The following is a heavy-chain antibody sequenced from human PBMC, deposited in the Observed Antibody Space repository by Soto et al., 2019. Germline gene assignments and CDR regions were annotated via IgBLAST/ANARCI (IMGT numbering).Heavy chain of an antibody. V-gene: IGHV1-46*01. CDR2: IDPRDGRP. D-gene: IGHD2-15*01. CDR1: GYTFTNYY. CDR3: ARENMGDDTAAPDI. Sequence: QVQMVQSGAEVKKSGASVKVSCKAYGYTFTNYYIHWVRQAPGQGLEWMGLIDPRDGRPNFAQKFQGRVIVTRDTSTSTVYMELTSVISEDTAIYYCARENMGDDTAAPDIWGQGTMVSVSS. J-gene: IGHJ3*02.